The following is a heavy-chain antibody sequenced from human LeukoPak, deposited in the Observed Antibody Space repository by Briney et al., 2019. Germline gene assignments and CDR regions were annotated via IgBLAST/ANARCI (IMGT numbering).Heavy chain of an antibody. V-gene: IGHV1-2*06. Sequence: ASVKVSCKASGYTFTGYYMHWVRQAPGQGLEWMGRINPNSGGTNYAQKFQGRVTMTRDTSISTAYMGLSRLRSDDTAVYYCARLQGYSGYDWVFDYWGQGTLVTVPS. CDR3: ARLQGYSGYDWVFDY. CDR2: INPNSGGT. J-gene: IGHJ4*02. CDR1: GYTFTGYY. D-gene: IGHD5-12*01.